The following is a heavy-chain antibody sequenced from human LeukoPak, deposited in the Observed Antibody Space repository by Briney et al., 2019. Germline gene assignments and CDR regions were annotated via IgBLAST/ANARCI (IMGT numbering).Heavy chain of an antibody. CDR3: ASSRGWAPSDY. Sequence: GGSLRLSCAASGFTFSSYGMHWVRQAPGKGLEWVAVIWYDGSNKYYADSVKGRFTISRDNSKNSLYLHMNAQRAEDTAVYYCASSRGWAPSDYWGQGTLVTVSS. CDR2: IWYDGSNK. V-gene: IGHV3-33*01. CDR1: GFTFSSYG. D-gene: IGHD6-19*01. J-gene: IGHJ4*02.